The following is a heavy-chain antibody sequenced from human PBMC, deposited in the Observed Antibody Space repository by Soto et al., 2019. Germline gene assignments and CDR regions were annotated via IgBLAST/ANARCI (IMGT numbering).Heavy chain of an antibody. CDR2: FDPVDGET. CDR3: AARLRRHGTRFYFDF. CDR1: GYPLTELS. Sequence: GASVKVSCKVSGYPLTELSLHWVRQAPGRGLEWVGGFDPVDGETIYAQMLQGRITMADDTSTYTAYMELSSLRSEDTAVYFGAARLRRHGTRFYFDFWGKGTLVTVSS. D-gene: IGHD6-13*01. V-gene: IGHV1-24*01. J-gene: IGHJ4*01.